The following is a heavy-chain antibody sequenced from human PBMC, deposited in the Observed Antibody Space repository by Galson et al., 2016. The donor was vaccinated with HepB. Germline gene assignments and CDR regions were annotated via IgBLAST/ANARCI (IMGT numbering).Heavy chain of an antibody. CDR1: GFTFSDYY. J-gene: IGHJ4*02. V-gene: IGHV3-11*05. CDR3: GRADLGAEAAAGDH. Sequence: SLRLSCAASGFTFSDYYMSWIRQAPGKGLEWVSYISNSAYFTKYADSVKGRFTISRDNAKDSLYLQMDSLRVEDTAVYFCGRADLGAEAAAGDHWGQGTLVSVSS. CDR2: ISNSAYFT. D-gene: IGHD6-13*01.